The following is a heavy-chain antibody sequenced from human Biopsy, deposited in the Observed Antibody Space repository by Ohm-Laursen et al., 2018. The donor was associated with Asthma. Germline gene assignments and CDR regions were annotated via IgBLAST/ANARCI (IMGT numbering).Heavy chain of an antibody. Sequence: ASVKVSCKASGYNFISFAIHWVRQAPGQRLEWMGWVNTGNGDTKYSQKFQGRVTITRDTSASTAHMELRSLRSEDTATYYCARTYYDFLTGQVKDVFGVWGQGTMVTVSS. CDR1: GYNFISFA. CDR3: ARTYYDFLTGQVKDVFGV. D-gene: IGHD3-9*01. CDR2: VNTGNGDT. J-gene: IGHJ3*01. V-gene: IGHV1-3*04.